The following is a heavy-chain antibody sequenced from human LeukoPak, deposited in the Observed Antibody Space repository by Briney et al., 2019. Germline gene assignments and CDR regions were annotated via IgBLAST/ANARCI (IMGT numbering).Heavy chain of an antibody. CDR3: ARDPEDIGTHDYYYYGMDV. CDR1: GYTFTNYD. J-gene: IGHJ6*02. Sequence: GASVKVSCKASGYTFTNYDINWVRRATGQGLEWMGWMNPNSGNTGYAQKFQGRVTMTRSTSISTAYMELSSLTSEDTAVYYCARDPEDIGTHDYYYYGMDVWGQGTTVTVSS. CDR2: MNPNSGNT. D-gene: IGHD2-15*01. V-gene: IGHV1-8*01.